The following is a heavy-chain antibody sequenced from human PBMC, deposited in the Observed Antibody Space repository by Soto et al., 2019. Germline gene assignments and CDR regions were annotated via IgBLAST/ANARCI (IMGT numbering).Heavy chain of an antibody. CDR2: INPNSGGT. D-gene: IGHD6-19*01. CDR1: GYTFTGYY. CDR3: ARGVAGPLHWFDP. J-gene: IGHJ5*02. V-gene: IGHV1-2*04. Sequence: ASVKVSCKASGYTFTGYYMHWVRQAPGQGLEWMGWINPNSGGTNYAQKFQGWVTMTRDTSISTVYMELSSLRSEDTAGYYCARGVAGPLHWFDPWGQGTLVTVSS.